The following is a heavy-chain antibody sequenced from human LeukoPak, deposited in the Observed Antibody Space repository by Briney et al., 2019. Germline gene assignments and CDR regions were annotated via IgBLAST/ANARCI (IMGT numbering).Heavy chain of an antibody. CDR2: ISSGSSTI. V-gene: IGHV3-48*01. J-gene: IGHJ6*03. CDR1: GFTFSSYS. Sequence: GGSLRLSCAASGFTFSSYSMNWVRQAPGKGLEWVSYISSGSSTIYYADSVKGRFTISRDNAKNSLFLQMNSLIAEDTAVYYCARALGSSGNCWSYYYMDVWGKGTTVTVSS. D-gene: IGHD3-22*01. CDR3: ARALGSSGNCWSYYYMDV.